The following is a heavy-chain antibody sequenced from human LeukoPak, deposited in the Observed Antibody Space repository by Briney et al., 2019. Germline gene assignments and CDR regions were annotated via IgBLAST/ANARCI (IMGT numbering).Heavy chain of an antibody. V-gene: IGHV1-18*01. Sequence: ASVKVSCKASGYTFTSYDINWVRQATGQGLEWMGWISAYNGNTNYAQKLQGRVTMTTDTSTSTAYMELRSLRSDDTAVYYCARGVSYYDFWSGYYTYYFDYWGQGTPVTVSS. J-gene: IGHJ4*02. D-gene: IGHD3-3*01. CDR1: GYTFTSYD. CDR3: ARGVSYYDFWSGYYTYYFDY. CDR2: ISAYNGNT.